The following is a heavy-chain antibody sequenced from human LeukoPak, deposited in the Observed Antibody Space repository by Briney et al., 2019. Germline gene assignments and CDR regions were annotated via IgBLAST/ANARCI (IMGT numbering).Heavy chain of an antibody. D-gene: IGHD3-22*01. CDR3: ARDSYYYDSSGYYRFDY. V-gene: IGHV4-4*07. Sequence: SETLSLTCTVSGGSISSYYWSWIRQPAGKGLEWIGRIHTSGSTNYNPSLKSRVTMSVDTSKNQFSLKLTSVTAADTAVYYCARDSYYYDSSGYYRFDYWGQGTLVSVSS. CDR1: GGSISSYY. CDR2: IHTSGST. J-gene: IGHJ4*02.